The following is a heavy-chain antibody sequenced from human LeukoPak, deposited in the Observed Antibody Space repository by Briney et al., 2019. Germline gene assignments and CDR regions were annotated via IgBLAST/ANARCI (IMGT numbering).Heavy chain of an antibody. V-gene: IGHV3-23*01. CDR3: AKDFRIGYSAHFDY. Sequence: PGGSLRLSCAASGFTLSSYAMTWVRQAPGRGLEWVSSVDGGGGGTYYADSVKGRFTISRDNSKDTLYLQMDSLRGEDTAVYYCAKDFRIGYSAHFDYWGQGALVTVSS. J-gene: IGHJ4*02. CDR1: GFTLSSYA. CDR2: VDGGGGGT. D-gene: IGHD2-21*01.